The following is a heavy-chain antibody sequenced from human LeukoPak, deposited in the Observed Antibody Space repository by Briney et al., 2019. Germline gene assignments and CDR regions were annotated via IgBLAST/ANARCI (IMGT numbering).Heavy chain of an antibody. D-gene: IGHD3-22*01. CDR3: ARGKYYYDSTGYYPGGDY. J-gene: IGHJ4*02. CDR1: GFTFSSCW. CDR2: IKQDGSGK. Sequence: GGSLRLSCAASGFTFSSCWMSWVRQAPGKGLEWVANIKQDGSGKYYVDSMKGRFTISRDNTKNSLYLQMNSLRAEDTAVYYCARGKYYYDSTGYYPGGDYWGQGTLVTVSS. V-gene: IGHV3-7*01.